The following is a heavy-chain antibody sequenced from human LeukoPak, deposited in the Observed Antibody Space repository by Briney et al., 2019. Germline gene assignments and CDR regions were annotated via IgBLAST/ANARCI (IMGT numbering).Heavy chain of an antibody. V-gene: IGHV3-23*01. J-gene: IGHJ4*02. CDR2: ISGSAGHT. Sequence: HPGGSLRLSCAASGFTFSSYAMSWVRQVPGKGLEWVSAISGSAGHTSYADSVKGRFTSSRDNSESTLYLQMNSLRVEDTALYYCVRGRSGYFDPFDFWGPGTLVTVSP. D-gene: IGHD3-22*01. CDR1: GFTFSSYA. CDR3: VRGRSGYFDPFDF.